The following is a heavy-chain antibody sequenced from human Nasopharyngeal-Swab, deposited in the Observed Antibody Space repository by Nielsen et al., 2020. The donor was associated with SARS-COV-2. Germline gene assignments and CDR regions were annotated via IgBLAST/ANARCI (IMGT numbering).Heavy chain of an antibody. J-gene: IGHJ5*02. CDR3: ARVRVRGGYWFDP. D-gene: IGHD3-10*01. Sequence: SETLSLTCAVSGGSISSGGYSWSWIRQPPGKGLEWIGYTYHSGSTYYNPSLTSRVTISVDRSKNQFTLKLSSVTAADTAVYYCARVRVRGGYWFDPWGQGTLVTVSS. CDR1: GGSISSGGYS. CDR2: TYHSGST. V-gene: IGHV4-30-2*01.